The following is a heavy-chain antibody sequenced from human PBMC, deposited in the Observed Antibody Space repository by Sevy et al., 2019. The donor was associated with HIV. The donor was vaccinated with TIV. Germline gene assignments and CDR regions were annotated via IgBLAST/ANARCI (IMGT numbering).Heavy chain of an antibody. Sequence: GGSLRLSCAASGFTFSGYAMNWVRQAPGKGLEWVSAINGKGRSTHYADSVEGRFTISRDNSKNTLYLQMNSLRAVDTAGYYCAKTINSGGGVVPAANYYYYGLDVWGQGTTVTVSS. D-gene: IGHD2-2*01. J-gene: IGHJ6*02. V-gene: IGHV3-23*01. CDR3: AKTINSGGGVVPAANYYYYGLDV. CDR1: GFTFSGYA. CDR2: INGKGRST.